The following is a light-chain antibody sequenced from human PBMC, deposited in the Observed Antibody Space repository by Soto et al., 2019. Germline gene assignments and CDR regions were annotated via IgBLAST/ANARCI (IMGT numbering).Light chain of an antibody. CDR2: AAS. V-gene: IGKV1-9*01. Sequence: IQLTQSPSSLSASVGDRVTITCRASQGISSYLAWYQQKPGKAPKLLIYAASTLQSGVPSRFSGSGSGTDFTLTISSLQPADFATYYCQQLNSHPRTFGQGTKVEIK. CDR1: QGISSY. J-gene: IGKJ1*01. CDR3: QQLNSHPRT.